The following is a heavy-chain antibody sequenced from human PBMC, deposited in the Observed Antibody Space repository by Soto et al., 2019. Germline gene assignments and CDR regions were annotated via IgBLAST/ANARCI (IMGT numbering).Heavy chain of an antibody. CDR2: IYYSGST. Sequence: PSETLSLTCTVSGGSISSGGYYWSWIRQHPGKGLEWIGYIYYSGSTYYNPSLKSRVTISVDTSKNQFSLKLSSVTAADTAVYYCARRYSSSWPPHFDYWGQGTLVTVSS. CDR3: ARRYSSSWPPHFDY. CDR1: GGSISSGGYY. D-gene: IGHD6-13*01. J-gene: IGHJ4*02. V-gene: IGHV4-31*03.